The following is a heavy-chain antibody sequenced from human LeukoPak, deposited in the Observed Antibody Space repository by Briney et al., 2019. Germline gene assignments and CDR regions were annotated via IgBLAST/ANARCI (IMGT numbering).Heavy chain of an antibody. CDR3: ARDHDFWSGDWFDP. V-gene: IGHV4-30-4*08. J-gene: IGHJ5*02. CDR1: GGSISSGDYY. Sequence: PSQTLSLTCAVSGGSISSGDYYWSWIRQPPGKGLEWIGYIYYSGSTYYNPSLKSRVTISVDTSKNQFSLKLSSVTAADTTVYYCARDHDFWSGDWFDPWGQGTLVTVSS. D-gene: IGHD3-3*01. CDR2: IYYSGST.